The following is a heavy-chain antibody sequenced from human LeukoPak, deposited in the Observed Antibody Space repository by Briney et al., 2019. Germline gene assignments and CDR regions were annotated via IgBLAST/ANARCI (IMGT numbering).Heavy chain of an antibody. CDR3: ASDYLVQPGGGMDV. CDR2: ISAYNGNT. D-gene: IGHD1-14*01. J-gene: IGHJ6*02. Sequence: GASVKVSCKASGYTFTSYGISWVRQAPGQGLEWMGWISAYNGNTNYAQKLQGRVTMTTDTSTSTAYMELRSLRPDDTAVYHCASDYLVQPGGGMDVWGQGTTVTVSS. V-gene: IGHV1-18*01. CDR1: GYTFTSYG.